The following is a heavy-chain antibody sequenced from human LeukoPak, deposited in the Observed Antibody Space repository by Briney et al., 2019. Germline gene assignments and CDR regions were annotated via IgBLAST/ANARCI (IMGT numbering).Heavy chain of an antibody. CDR3: TVVVVAATWTLIDH. D-gene: IGHD2-15*01. CDR1: GGSFSGYY. Sequence: SETLSLTCAVYGGSFSGYYWSWIRQPPGKWLEWIGETNHSGSTNYNPSLKSRVTISVDTSKNQFSLKLSSVTAADTAVYYCTVVVVAATWTLIDHWGQGTLVTVSS. J-gene: IGHJ4*02. CDR2: TNHSGST. V-gene: IGHV4-34*01.